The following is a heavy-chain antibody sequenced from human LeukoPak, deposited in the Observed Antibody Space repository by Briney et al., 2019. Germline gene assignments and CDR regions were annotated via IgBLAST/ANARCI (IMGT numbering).Heavy chain of an antibody. CDR2: ISAYNGNT. Sequence: ASVKASCKASGYTFTSYGISWVRQAPGQGLEWMGWISAYNGNTNYAQKLQGRVTMTTDTSTSTAYMELRSLRSDDTAVYYCARDRPYSSSWYGYYMDVWGKGTTVTVSS. CDR1: GYTFTSYG. CDR3: ARDRPYSSSWYGYYMDV. V-gene: IGHV1-18*01. D-gene: IGHD6-13*01. J-gene: IGHJ6*03.